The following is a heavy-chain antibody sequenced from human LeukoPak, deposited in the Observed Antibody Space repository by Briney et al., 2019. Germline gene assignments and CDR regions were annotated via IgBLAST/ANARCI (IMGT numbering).Heavy chain of an antibody. CDR1: GFNFDDST. D-gene: IGHD1-1*01. V-gene: IGHV3-43*01. Sequence: GGSLRLSCAASGFNFDDSTMHWVRQPPGKGLEWVSLINWDSTSTYYLDSVKGRFTISRDNSKNSLFLQMNSLRTEDTALYYCARQLPTTDYYYFMDVWGKGTTVTVSS. J-gene: IGHJ6*03. CDR2: INWDSTST. CDR3: ARQLPTTDYYYFMDV.